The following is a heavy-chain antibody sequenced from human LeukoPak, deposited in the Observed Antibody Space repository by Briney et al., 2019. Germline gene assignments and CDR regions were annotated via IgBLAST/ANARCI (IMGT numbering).Heavy chain of an antibody. D-gene: IGHD1-26*01. CDR3: ARDPPYDSGTYPDY. J-gene: IGHJ4*02. Sequence: PGGSLRLSCAASGFTFSTYAMHWDRQAPGKGLEWVAVISYDGSNKYYADSVKGRFTISRGNSKNTLYLQMNSLRAEDTAVYFCARDPPYDSGTYPDYWGQGTLVTVSS. CDR2: ISYDGSNK. V-gene: IGHV3-30*01. CDR1: GFTFSTYA.